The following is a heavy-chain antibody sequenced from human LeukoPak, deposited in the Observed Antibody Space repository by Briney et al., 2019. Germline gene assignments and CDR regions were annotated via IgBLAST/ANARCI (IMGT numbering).Heavy chain of an antibody. CDR2: NIPIFGTA. CDR3: ARGRDYYDSSGYYQNAFDI. J-gene: IGHJ3*02. CDR1: GGTFSSYA. Sequence: SVKVSYKASGGTFSSYAISWVRQAPGQGLEWMGGNIPIFGTANYAQKFQGRVTITTDESTSTAYMELSSLRSEDTAVYYCARGRDYYDSSGYYQNAFDIWGQGTMVTVSS. D-gene: IGHD3-22*01. V-gene: IGHV1-69*05.